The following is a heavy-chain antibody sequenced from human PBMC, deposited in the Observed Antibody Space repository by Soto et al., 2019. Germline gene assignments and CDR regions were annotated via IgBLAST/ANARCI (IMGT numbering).Heavy chain of an antibody. CDR2: MSYDGSNK. D-gene: IGHD2-8*01. J-gene: IGHJ4*02. Sequence: QLQLVASGGGVVQSGRSLRLSCAASGFTFRSYAMHWVRQAPGKELEWVAVMSYDGSNKYYADSVKGRFTISRDNSKNTLCPQMNSLRAEDMALYYCAREVYANHYFDYWGPGNLVTVSS. V-gene: IGHV3-30-3*01. CDR1: GFTFRSYA. CDR3: AREVYANHYFDY.